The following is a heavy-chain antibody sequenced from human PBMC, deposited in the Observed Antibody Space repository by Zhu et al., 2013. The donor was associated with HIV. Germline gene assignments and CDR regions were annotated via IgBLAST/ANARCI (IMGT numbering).Heavy chain of an antibody. J-gene: IGHJ5*02. Sequence: QVQLQESGPGLVKPSETLSLTCTVSGYSISSGYYWGWIRQPPGKGLEWIGSIYHSGSTYYNPSLKSRVTISVDTSKNQFSLKLSSVTAADTAVYYCASLPVDTAMVKALRFDPWGQGTLVTVSS. D-gene: IGHD5-18*01. CDR2: IYHSGST. V-gene: IGHV4-38-2*02. CDR3: ASLPVDTAMVKALRFDP. CDR1: GYSISSGYY.